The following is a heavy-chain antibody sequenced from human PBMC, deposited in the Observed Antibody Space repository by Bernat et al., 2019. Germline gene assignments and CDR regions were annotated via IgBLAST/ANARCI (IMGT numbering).Heavy chain of an antibody. CDR1: GFTFSDYY. CDR2: ISSSSSYT. CDR3: SAGYYYDSSGFD. Sequence: QMQLVESGGGLVKPGGSLRLSCAASGFTFSDYYMSWIRQAPGKGLEWVSYISSSSSYTNYADSVKGRFTISRDNAKNSLYLQMNSLRAEDTAVYYCSAGYYYDSSGFDWGQGTLVTVSS. V-gene: IGHV3-11*05. D-gene: IGHD3-22*01. J-gene: IGHJ4*02.